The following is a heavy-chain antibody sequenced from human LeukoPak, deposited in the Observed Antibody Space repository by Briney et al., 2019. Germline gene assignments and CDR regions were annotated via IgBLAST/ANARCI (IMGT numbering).Heavy chain of an antibody. J-gene: IGHJ4*02. CDR2: IYYSGST. D-gene: IGHD4-11*01. CDR1: GVSISSYY. Sequence: PSETLSLTCTVSGVSISSYYWGWIRQPPGKGLEWIGYIYYSGSTNYNPSLKSRVTISVDTSKNQFSLKLSSVTAADTAVYYCARWSASAVTHDYWGQGTLVTVSS. V-gene: IGHV4-59*01. CDR3: ARWSASAVTHDY.